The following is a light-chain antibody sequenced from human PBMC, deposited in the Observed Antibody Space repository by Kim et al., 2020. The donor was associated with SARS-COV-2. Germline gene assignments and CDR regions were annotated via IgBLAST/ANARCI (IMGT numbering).Light chain of an antibody. CDR3: QQRYNWPLT. J-gene: IGKJ4*01. Sequence: LSPGESANRSCRASQSVGNSLAWFQQKPGQAPRLLIFETSNRATGIPARFSGSGSGTAFTLTISSLEPEDFAVYYCQQRYNWPLTFGGGTKVDIK. CDR1: QSVGNS. CDR2: ETS. V-gene: IGKV3-11*01.